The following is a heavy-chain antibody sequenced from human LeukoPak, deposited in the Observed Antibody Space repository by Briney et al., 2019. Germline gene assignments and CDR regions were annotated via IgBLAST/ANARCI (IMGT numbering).Heavy chain of an antibody. J-gene: IGHJ3*02. Sequence: GGSLRLSCSASGFTFSSYAMHWVRQAPGKGLEYVSAISSNGGSTYYADSVKGRFAISRDNYKNTLNLQMSSLRAEDTAVYYCVVSYLYAFDIWGQGTMVTVSS. V-gene: IGHV3-64D*09. CDR3: VVSYLYAFDI. D-gene: IGHD5-18*01. CDR1: GFTFSSYA. CDR2: ISSNGGST.